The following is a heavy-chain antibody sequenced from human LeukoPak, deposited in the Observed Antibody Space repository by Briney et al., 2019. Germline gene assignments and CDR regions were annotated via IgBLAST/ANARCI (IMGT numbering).Heavy chain of an antibody. CDR2: ISSSGSTI. CDR1: GFTFSSYA. V-gene: IGHV3-11*01. Sequence: GGSLRLSCAASGFTFSSYAMSWIRQAPGKGLEWVSYISSSGSTIYYADSVKGRFTISRDNAKNSLYLQMNSLRAEDTAVYYCARDGDPSIAGFDYWGQGTLVTVSS. CDR3: ARDGDPSIAGFDY. J-gene: IGHJ4*02. D-gene: IGHD6-6*01.